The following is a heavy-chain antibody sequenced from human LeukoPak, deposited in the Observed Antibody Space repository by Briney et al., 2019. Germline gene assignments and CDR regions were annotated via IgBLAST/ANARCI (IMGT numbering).Heavy chain of an antibody. Sequence: SETLSLTCAVYGGSFSGYYWSWIRQPPGKGLEWIGEINHSGSTNYNPSLKSRVTISVDTSKNQFSLKLSSVTAADTAVYYCASDLWSGYYTGRSTNYWGQGTLVTVSS. J-gene: IGHJ4*02. D-gene: IGHD3-3*01. CDR3: ASDLWSGYYTGRSTNY. V-gene: IGHV4-34*01. CDR1: GGSFSGYY. CDR2: INHSGST.